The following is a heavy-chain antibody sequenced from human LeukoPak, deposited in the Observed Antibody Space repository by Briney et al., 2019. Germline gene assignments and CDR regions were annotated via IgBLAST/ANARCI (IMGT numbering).Heavy chain of an antibody. Sequence: PSETLSLTCTVSGGSVSSGTYYWSWIRQPPGKGLEWIGYIYYSGSTNYNPSHKSRVTISIDTSKNQFSLKLSSVTAADTAVYYCARDRVRGNANPYFDYWGQGTLVTVSS. CDR3: ARDRVRGNANPYFDY. V-gene: IGHV4-61*01. D-gene: IGHD1-1*01. J-gene: IGHJ4*02. CDR2: IYYSGST. CDR1: GGSVSSGTYY.